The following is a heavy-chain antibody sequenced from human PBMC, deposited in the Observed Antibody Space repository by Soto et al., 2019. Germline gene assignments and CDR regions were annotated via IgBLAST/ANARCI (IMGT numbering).Heavy chain of an antibody. CDR3: AREQGLTDLPSYYYGMDV. Sequence: ASVKVSCKASGYTFTSYYMHWVRQAPGQGLEWMGIINPSGGSTSYAQKFQGRVTMTRDTSTSTVYMELSSLRSEDTAVYYCAREQGLTDLPSYYYGMDVWGQGTTVTVSS. D-gene: IGHD3-3*01. CDR1: GYTFTSYY. V-gene: IGHV1-46*01. J-gene: IGHJ6*02. CDR2: INPSGGST.